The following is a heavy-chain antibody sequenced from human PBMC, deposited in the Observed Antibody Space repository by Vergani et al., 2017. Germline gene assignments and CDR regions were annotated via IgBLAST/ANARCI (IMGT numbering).Heavy chain of an antibody. CDR2: ISSSSSYI. CDR1: GFTFSSYS. V-gene: IGHV3-21*01. D-gene: IGHD6-13*01. J-gene: IGHJ3*02. CDR3: ALAAAEDAFDI. Sequence: EVQLVESGGGLVKPGGSLRLSCAASGFTFSSYSMNWVRQAPGKGLEWVSSISSSSSYIYYADSVKGRFTISRDNAKNSLYLQMNSLRAEDTAVYYCALAAAEDAFDIWGQGTRVTVSS.